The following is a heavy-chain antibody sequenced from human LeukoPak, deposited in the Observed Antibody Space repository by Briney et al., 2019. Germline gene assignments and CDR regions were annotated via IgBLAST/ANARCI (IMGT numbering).Heavy chain of an antibody. CDR2: INPNSGGT. CDR3: ARDDFWSGYYTH. Sequence: ASVKVSCKASGYTFTGYYMHWVRQAPGQGLEWMGWINPNSGGTNYAQKFQGRVTMTRDTSISTAYMELSRLRSDDTAVYYSARDDFWSGYYTHWGQGTLVTVSS. D-gene: IGHD3-3*01. V-gene: IGHV1-2*02. CDR1: GYTFTGYY. J-gene: IGHJ4*02.